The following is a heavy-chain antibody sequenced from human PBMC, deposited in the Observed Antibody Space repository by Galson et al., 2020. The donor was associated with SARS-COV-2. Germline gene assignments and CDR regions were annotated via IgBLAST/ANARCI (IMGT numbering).Heavy chain of an antibody. CDR2: IIPILGIA. D-gene: IGHD6-6*01. CDR3: ARDRLVYSSSSDIDY. V-gene: IGHV1-69*04. J-gene: IGHJ4*02. CDR1: GGTFSSYA. Sequence: SVKVSCKASGGTFSSYAISWVRQAPGQGLEWMGRIIPILGIANYAQKFQGRVTITADKSTSTAYMELSSLRSEDTAVYYCARDRLVYSSSSDIDYWGQGTLVTVSS.